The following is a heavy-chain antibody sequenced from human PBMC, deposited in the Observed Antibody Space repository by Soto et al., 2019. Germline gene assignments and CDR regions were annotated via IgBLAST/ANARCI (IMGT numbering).Heavy chain of an antibody. D-gene: IGHD1-26*01. J-gene: IGHJ6*03. Sequence: GFPRLSCAASGFTFSSYSMNWVRQAPGKGLEWVSYISSGSSTIYYADSVKGRFTISRDNAKNSLYLQMDSLRAEDTAVYYATTSAYMDVWGTGTTVTVSS. CDR2: ISSGSSTI. V-gene: IGHV3-48*01. CDR3: TTSAYMDV. CDR1: GFTFSSYS.